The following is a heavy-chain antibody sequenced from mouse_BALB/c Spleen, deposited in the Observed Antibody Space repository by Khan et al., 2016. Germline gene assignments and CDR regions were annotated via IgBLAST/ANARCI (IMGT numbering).Heavy chain of an antibody. J-gene: IGHJ3*01. Sequence: EVELVESGGDLVKPGGSLNLSCAASGFTFSTYGMSWVRQTPDKRLEWVATISSGGSYPYYPDSVKGRFTISRDNAKNTLYLQMSSLKSEDTAMYYCARQDRYDGVFAYGGQGTLVTVSA. V-gene: IGHV5-6*01. CDR2: ISSGGSYP. D-gene: IGHD2-14*01. CDR3: ARQDRYDGVFAY. CDR1: GFTFSTYG.